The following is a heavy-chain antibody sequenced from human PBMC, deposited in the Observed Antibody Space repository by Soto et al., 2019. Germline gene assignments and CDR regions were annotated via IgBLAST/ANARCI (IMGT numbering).Heavy chain of an antibody. D-gene: IGHD3-3*01. J-gene: IGHJ4*02. V-gene: IGHV1-69*01. CDR1: GGTFSSYA. Sequence: QVQLVQSGAEVKKPGSSVKVSCKASGGTFSSYAISWVRQAPGQGLEWMGGIIPIFGTANYAQKFQGRVTITADESTSTAXXXLXXXXXXXXXXXXXXXXXXXYXDPLAHFDYWGQGTLVTVSS. CDR3: XXXXXXYXDPLAHFDY. CDR2: IIPIFGTA.